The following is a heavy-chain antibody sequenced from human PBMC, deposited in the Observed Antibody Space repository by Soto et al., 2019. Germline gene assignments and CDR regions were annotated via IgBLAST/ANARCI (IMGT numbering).Heavy chain of an antibody. D-gene: IGHD4-17*01. CDR3: ARACGDYWLTPRAFDY. CDR2: INHSGNT. Sequence: QVQLQQWGAGLLKPSETLSLTCGVDGESFSAYYWNWIRQPPGKGLERIGEINHSGNTNYNPSLKIRATISVDTSKNHFSLRLNSVTAADTALYFCARACGDYWLTPRAFDYWGQGALVTVSS. V-gene: IGHV4-34*01. CDR1: GESFSAYY. J-gene: IGHJ4*02.